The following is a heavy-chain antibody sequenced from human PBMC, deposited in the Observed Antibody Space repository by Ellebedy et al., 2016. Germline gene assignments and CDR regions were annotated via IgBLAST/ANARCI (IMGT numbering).Heavy chain of an antibody. CDR1: GFTFSSYS. CDR2: ISSSSSYI. V-gene: IGHV3-21*01. J-gene: IGHJ5*02. Sequence: GESLKISXAASGFTFSSYSMNWVRQATGKGLEWVSSISSSSSYIYYADSVKGRFTISRDNAKNSLYLQMDSLRAEDTAVYYCARDRGGGGPWGQGTLVTVSS. D-gene: IGHD3-10*01. CDR3: ARDRGGGGP.